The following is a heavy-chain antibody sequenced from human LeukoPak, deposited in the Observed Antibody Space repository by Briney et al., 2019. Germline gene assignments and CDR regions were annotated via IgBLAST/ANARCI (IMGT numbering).Heavy chain of an antibody. Sequence: SETLSLTCTVSGGSISSYYWSWIRQPPGKGLEWIGHIYYSGSTNYNPSLKSRVTISVDTSKNQFSLKLSSVTAADTAVYYCARGTMVRGAPTLDYWGQGTLVTVSS. J-gene: IGHJ4*02. CDR3: ARGTMVRGAPTLDY. CDR2: IYYSGST. D-gene: IGHD3-10*01. CDR1: GGSISSYY. V-gene: IGHV4-59*01.